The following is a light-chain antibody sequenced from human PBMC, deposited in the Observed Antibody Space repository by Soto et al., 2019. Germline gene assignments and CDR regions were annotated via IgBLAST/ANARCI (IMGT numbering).Light chain of an antibody. CDR1: SSDVGSYNL. V-gene: IGLV2-23*03. Sequence: QSALTQPASVSGSPGQSITISCTGTSSDVGSYNLVSWYQQHPGKAPKLMIYEGSKRPSGVSNRLSGSKYGNTASLTISGLQAEDEADYYCCSYAGSSTFVVFGGGTKLTVL. J-gene: IGLJ2*01. CDR2: EGS. CDR3: CSYAGSSTFVV.